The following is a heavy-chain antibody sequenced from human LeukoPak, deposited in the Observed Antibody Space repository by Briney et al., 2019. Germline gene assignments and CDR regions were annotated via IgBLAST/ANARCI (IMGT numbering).Heavy chain of an antibody. J-gene: IGHJ3*01. Sequence: GGSLGLSCAASGFTFSYAWMSWVRLAPGKGLEWVGRIKSKTDGGTTDCAAPVRGRFAISRDDSKSTLYLQMNSLKTEDTAVYFCVTEFRDSSGWWGAFDVWGQGTMVTVSS. V-gene: IGHV3-15*01. CDR3: VTEFRDSSGWWGAFDV. CDR2: IKSKTDGGTT. D-gene: IGHD6-19*01. CDR1: GFTFSYAW.